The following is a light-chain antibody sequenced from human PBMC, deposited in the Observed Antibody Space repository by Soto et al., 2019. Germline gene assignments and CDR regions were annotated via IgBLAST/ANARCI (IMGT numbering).Light chain of an antibody. J-gene: IGKJ1*01. V-gene: IGKV3-20*01. Sequence: MGVTQAPGTLSLSPGERATLSCRASQSLSSNYLAWYQQKPGQAPRLLIYGVSSRATGIPDRFSGSGSGTDFTLTISRLEPEDSAVYYCQQYDRAPRTFGQGTKV. CDR3: QQYDRAPRT. CDR2: GVS. CDR1: QSLSSNY.